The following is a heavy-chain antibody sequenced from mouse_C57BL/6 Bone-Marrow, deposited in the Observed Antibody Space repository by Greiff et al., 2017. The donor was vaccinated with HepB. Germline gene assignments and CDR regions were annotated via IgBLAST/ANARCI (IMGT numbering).Heavy chain of an antibody. CDR1: GYTFTSYW. CDR3: AREMRLRRNY. CDR2: IHPNSGST. D-gene: IGHD2-4*01. V-gene: IGHV1-64*01. Sequence: VKLQQPGAELVKPGASVKLSCKASGYTFTSYWMHWVKQRPGQGLEWIGMIHPNSGSTNYNEKFKSKATLTVDKSSSTAYMQLSSLTSEDSAVYYCAREMRLRRNYWGQGTTLTVSS. J-gene: IGHJ2*01.